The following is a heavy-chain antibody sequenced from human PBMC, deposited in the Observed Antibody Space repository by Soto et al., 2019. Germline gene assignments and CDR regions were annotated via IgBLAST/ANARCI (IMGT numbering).Heavy chain of an antibody. CDR2: ISYSGRT. CDR1: GGSISSYY. Sequence: PSETLSLTCTVSGGSISSYYWSWIRQPPGKGLEWIGHISYSGRTSYNSSLKSRVTISVDTSKSQLSLKLSSVTAADTAVYYCAKVRDCSGGTCYSWWFDPWGQGTLVTAPQ. D-gene: IGHD2-15*01. V-gene: IGHV4-59*01. J-gene: IGHJ5*02. CDR3: AKVRDCSGGTCYSWWFDP.